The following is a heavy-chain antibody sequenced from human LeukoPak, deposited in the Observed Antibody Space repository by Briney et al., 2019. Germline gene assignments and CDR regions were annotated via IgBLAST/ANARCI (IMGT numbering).Heavy chain of an antibody. Sequence: GGSLRLSCVASGFTFSSYWMIWVRQAPGRGLEWVANIKQDGSEKYYVDSVKGRFTISRDNAKKTLYPQMNSLRAEDTAVYYCARPGSAPYFFWGQGTLVTVSS. V-gene: IGHV3-7*01. CDR3: ARPGSAPYFF. J-gene: IGHJ4*02. CDR1: GFTFSSYW. CDR2: IKQDGSEK. D-gene: IGHD1-14*01.